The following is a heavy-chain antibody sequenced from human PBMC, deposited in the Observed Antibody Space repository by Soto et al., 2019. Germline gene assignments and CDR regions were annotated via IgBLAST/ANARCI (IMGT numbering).Heavy chain of an antibody. CDR2: IYYSGST. D-gene: IGHD2-15*01. V-gene: IGHV4-30-4*01. CDR1: GGSISSGDSY. Sequence: QVQLQESGPGLVKPSQTLSLTCTVSGGSISSGDSYWSWIRQPPGKGLEWIGYIYYSGSTYYNPSLQSRVTMXGXTXXNQVSLKLSSVTAADTAVYYCARYCSGGSCYPFDYWGQGTLVTVSS. CDR3: ARYCSGGSCYPFDY. J-gene: IGHJ4*02.